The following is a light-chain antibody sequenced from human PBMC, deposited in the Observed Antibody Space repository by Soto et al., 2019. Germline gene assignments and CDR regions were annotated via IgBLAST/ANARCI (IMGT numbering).Light chain of an antibody. V-gene: IGKV1-5*03. CDR3: QHYNSYSEE. Sequence: DIQLTQSPSPLSAYVGYRVSLTCRASQRIRPWPAWYPQEPGKAPKLLIYKASTLKSGVPSRFSGIGPGTESTLTISSLQPDHFATYYCQHYNSYSEELGQRNQVDIK. CDR1: QRIRPW. CDR2: KAS. J-gene: IGKJ1*01.